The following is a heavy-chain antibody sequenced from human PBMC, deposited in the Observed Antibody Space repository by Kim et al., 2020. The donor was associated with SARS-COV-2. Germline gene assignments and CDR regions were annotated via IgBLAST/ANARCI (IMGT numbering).Heavy chain of an antibody. Sequence: GGSLRLSCAASGFTVSSNYMSWVRQAPGKGLEWGSVIYSGGSTYYADSVKGRFTISRHNSKNTLYLQMNSLRAEDTAVYYCARFTVTTHFDYWGQGTLVTVSS. CDR2: IYSGGST. CDR1: GFTVSSNY. CDR3: ARFTVTTHFDY. D-gene: IGHD4-4*01. V-gene: IGHV3-53*04. J-gene: IGHJ4*02.